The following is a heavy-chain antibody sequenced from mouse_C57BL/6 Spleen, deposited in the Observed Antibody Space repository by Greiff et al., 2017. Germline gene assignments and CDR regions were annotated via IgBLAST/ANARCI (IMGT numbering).Heavy chain of an antibody. Sequence: EVQLVESGGGLVKPGGSLKLSCAASGFTFSSYAMSWVRQTPEKRLEWVATISDGGSYTYYPDNVKGRFTISRENAKNNLYLQMSQLKSEDTAVYYCAREANWDSDAMDYWGQGTTVTVSS. CDR1: GFTFSSYA. CDR2: ISDGGSYT. D-gene: IGHD4-1*01. V-gene: IGHV5-4*01. CDR3: AREANWDSDAMDY. J-gene: IGHJ4*01.